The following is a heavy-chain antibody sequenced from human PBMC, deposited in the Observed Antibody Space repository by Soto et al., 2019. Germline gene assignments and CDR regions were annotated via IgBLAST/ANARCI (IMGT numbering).Heavy chain of an antibody. CDR2: ISSSGYT. D-gene: IGHD6-13*01. J-gene: IGHJ4*02. V-gene: IGHV3-11*05. Sequence: QVQLVESGGGLVKPGGSLRLSCAASGLTFNDYDMSWIRQAPGRGLEWVSHISSSGYTNYADSVKGRFTITRDNAKNSLYLLMNSLRAEDTAVYYCARDGSSWFPFDFWGQGTLVTVSS. CDR1: GLTFNDYD. CDR3: ARDGSSWFPFDF.